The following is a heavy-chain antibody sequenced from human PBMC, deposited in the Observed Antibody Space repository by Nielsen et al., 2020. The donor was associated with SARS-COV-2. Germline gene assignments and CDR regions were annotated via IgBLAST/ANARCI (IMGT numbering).Heavy chain of an antibody. D-gene: IGHD3-10*01. CDR2: IYYSGST. CDR3: ARGVPTMVRGVILSKYYYYGMDV. J-gene: IGHJ6*02. V-gene: IGHV4-30-4*01. Sequence: RQAPGKGLEWIGYIYYSGSTYYNPSLKSRVTISVDKSKNQFSLKLSSVTAADTAVYYCARGVPTMVRGVILSKYYYYGMDVWGQGTTVTVSS.